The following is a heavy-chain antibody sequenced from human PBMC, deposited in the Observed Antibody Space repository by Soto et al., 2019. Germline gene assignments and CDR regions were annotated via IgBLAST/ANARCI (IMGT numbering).Heavy chain of an antibody. D-gene: IGHD2-2*01. Sequence: GASVKVSCKTSGYTFSNYGITWVRQAPGQPLEWLGWISLYSDGANYAQKFQGRVSMTTDTSTTTAYMELRSLRSDDTAVYYCARVVPGAEAWFGPWGQGTLVTVSS. CDR3: ARVVPGAEAWFGP. CDR1: GYTFSNYG. V-gene: IGHV1-18*01. J-gene: IGHJ5*02. CDR2: ISLYSDGA.